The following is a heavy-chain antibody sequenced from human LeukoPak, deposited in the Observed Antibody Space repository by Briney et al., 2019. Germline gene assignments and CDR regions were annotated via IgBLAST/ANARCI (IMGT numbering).Heavy chain of an antibody. Sequence: SETLSLTCTVSGGSISSYYWSWIRQPPGKGLEWIGYIYYSGSTNYNPFLKSRVTISVDTSKNQFSLKLSSVTAADTAVYYCARDGGYSYGYYYYMDVWGKGTTVTVSS. CDR1: GGSISSYY. CDR2: IYYSGST. J-gene: IGHJ6*03. CDR3: ARDGGYSYGYYYYMDV. D-gene: IGHD5-18*01. V-gene: IGHV4-59*01.